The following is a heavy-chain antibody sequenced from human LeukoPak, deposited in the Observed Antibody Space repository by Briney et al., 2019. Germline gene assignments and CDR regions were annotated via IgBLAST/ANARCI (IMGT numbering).Heavy chain of an antibody. J-gene: IGHJ4*02. D-gene: IGHD1-26*01. CDR1: GFTFSSYS. Sequence: GGSLRLSCAASGFTFSSYSMNWVRQAPGKGLEWVSYISSSSSTIYYAGSVKGRFTISRDNAKNSLFLQMNSLRAEDTAVYYYARSRGGSGSYPFDYWGQGTLVTVSS. CDR2: ISSSSSTI. CDR3: ARSRGGSGSYPFDY. V-gene: IGHV3-48*01.